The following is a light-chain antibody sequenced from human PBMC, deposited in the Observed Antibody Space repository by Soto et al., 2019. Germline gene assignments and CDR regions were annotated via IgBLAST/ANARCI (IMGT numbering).Light chain of an antibody. J-gene: IGKJ1*01. CDR3: QQYGLPPRS. CDR2: GAS. Sequence: EIVLTQSPGTLSLSPGERATLSCRASQSVYNNYLAWYQQKPGQTPRLLVNGASTRATGIPDRFSGGGSGTDFTITISSLEPEYFAVYYCQQYGLPPRSFGQGTRVEIK. CDR1: QSVYNNY. V-gene: IGKV3-20*01.